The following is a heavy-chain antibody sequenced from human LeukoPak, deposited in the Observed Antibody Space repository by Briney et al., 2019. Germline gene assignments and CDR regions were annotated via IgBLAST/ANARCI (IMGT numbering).Heavy chain of an antibody. D-gene: IGHD2-2*01. V-gene: IGHV1-46*01. CDR2: VNPSGGST. J-gene: IGHJ3*02. CDR3: ARVPNCSSTSCYAFDI. CDR1: GYTFTSYY. Sequence: ASVKVSCKASGYTFTSYYMHWVRQSPGQGLEWMGIVNPSGGSTSYAQKFQGRVTMTRDTSTSTVYMELSSLRSEDTAVYYCARVPNCSSTSCYAFDIWGQGTTVTVSS.